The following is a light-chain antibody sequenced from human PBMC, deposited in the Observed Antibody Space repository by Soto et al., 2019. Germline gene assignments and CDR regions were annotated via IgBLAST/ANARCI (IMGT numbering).Light chain of an antibody. J-gene: IGKJ5*01. CDR1: EDISNY. V-gene: IGKV1-33*01. CDR3: QQYHSLIT. CDR2: DAS. Sequence: IQMTQSPSSLSASVGDRVTITCQASEDISNYLNWYQQKPGKAPKLLISDASRLETGVPSRFSGRGSGTDFTFTISSLQPEDIPTYYCQQYHSLITFGRGTRLEIK.